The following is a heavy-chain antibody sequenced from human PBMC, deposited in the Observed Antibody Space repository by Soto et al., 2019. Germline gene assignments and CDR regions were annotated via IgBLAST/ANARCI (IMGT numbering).Heavy chain of an antibody. D-gene: IGHD6-19*01. J-gene: IGHJ6*02. CDR3: AREGGIEVAGKYSGMDG. V-gene: IGHV1-18*01. CDR2: ISAYNGNT. Sequence: ASVKVSCKASGYAFTSYGTSWVRQAPGQGLEWMGWISAYNGNTNYAQKLQGRVTMTTDTSTSTAYMELRSLRSDDTAVYYCAREGGIEVAGKYSGMDGWGQGTTVTVSS. CDR1: GYAFTSYG.